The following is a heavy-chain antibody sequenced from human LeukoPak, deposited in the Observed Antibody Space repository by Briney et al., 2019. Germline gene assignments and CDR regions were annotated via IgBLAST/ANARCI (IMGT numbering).Heavy chain of an antibody. CDR1: GFTFSSHA. Sequence: GGSLRLSCAASGFTFSSHAMHWVRQAPGKGLEWVAVISYDGSNKYYADSVKGRFTISRDNSRNTLYLQMNSLRAEDTAVYYCARDRPYSCSGGSCLYYFDYWGQGTLVTVSS. V-gene: IGHV3-30*04. CDR2: ISYDGSNK. CDR3: ARDRPYSCSGGSCLYYFDY. D-gene: IGHD2-15*01. J-gene: IGHJ4*02.